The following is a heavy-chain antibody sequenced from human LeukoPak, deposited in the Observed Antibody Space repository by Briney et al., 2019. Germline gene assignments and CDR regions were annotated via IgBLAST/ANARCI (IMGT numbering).Heavy chain of an antibody. CDR1: GGSISSYY. Sequence: SQTLSLTCTVSGGSISSYYWSWIRQPPGKGLEWIGYIYYSGSTNYNPSLKSRVTISVDTSKNQFSLKLGSVTAADTAVYYCAASYSSFYHFDYWGQGTLVTVSS. J-gene: IGHJ4*02. V-gene: IGHV4-59*01. CDR2: IYYSGST. D-gene: IGHD6-19*01. CDR3: AASYSSFYHFDY.